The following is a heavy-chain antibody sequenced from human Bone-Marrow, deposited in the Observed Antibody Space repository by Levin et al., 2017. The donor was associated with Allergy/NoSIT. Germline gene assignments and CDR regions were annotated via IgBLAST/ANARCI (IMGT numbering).Heavy chain of an antibody. Sequence: EASVKVSCKASGGTFSSYAISWVRQATGQGLEWMGRIIPILGIANYAQKFQGRVTITADKSTSTAYMELSSLRSEDTAVYYCARGLPGYCSSTSCSKKVGYFDLWGRGTLVTVSS. CDR2: IIPILGIA. V-gene: IGHV1-69*04. J-gene: IGHJ2*01. D-gene: IGHD2-2*01. CDR3: ARGLPGYCSSTSCSKKVGYFDL. CDR1: GGTFSSYA.